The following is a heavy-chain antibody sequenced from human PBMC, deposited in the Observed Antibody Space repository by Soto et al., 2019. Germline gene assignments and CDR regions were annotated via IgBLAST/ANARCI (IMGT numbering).Heavy chain of an antibody. D-gene: IGHD6-19*01. Sequence: QVQLVESGGGVVQPGRSLRLSCAASGFTFSSYAMHWVGQAPGKGLEWVAVISYDGSNKFYADSVKGRFTISRDNYKNTLYLQMNSLRAEDTAVYYCARDTPNSSGYYWGQGTLVTVSS. V-gene: IGHV3-30-3*01. CDR1: GFTFSSYA. J-gene: IGHJ4*02. CDR2: ISYDGSNK. CDR3: ARDTPNSSGYY.